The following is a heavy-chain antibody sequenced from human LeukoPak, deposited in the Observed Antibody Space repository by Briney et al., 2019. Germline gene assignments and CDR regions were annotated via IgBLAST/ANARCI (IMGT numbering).Heavy chain of an antibody. D-gene: IGHD2-15*01. J-gene: IGHJ5*02. CDR3: ARGLWGGYCSGGSCLGFDP. Sequence: ASVKVSCKVSGYTFTSYDINWVRQATGQGLEWMGWMNPNSGNTGYAQKFQGRVTMTRNTSISTAYMELSSLRSEDTAVYYCARGLWGGYCSGGSCLGFDPWGQGTLVTVSS. V-gene: IGHV1-8*01. CDR2: MNPNSGNT. CDR1: GYTFTSYD.